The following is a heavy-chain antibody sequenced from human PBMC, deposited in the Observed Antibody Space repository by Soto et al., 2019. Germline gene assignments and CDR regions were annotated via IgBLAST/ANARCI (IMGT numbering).Heavy chain of an antibody. V-gene: IGHV5-51*01. J-gene: IGHJ4*02. D-gene: IGHD3-3*01. CDR3: APYYDYWKT. CDR1: GYTFTTSP. Sequence: EVQLVQSGAEVKKPGESLKISCQTSGYTFTTSPIAGVRQMPGEGLEWMGIINPANSRPTYSPSFQGQVTFSADKSISTAYLQWSSLKASDTAFYYCAPYYDYWKTWGQGTLVTVSS. CDR2: INPANSRP.